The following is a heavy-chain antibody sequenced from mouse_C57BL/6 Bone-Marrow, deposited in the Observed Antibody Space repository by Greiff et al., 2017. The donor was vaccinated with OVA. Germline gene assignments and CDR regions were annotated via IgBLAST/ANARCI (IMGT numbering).Heavy chain of an antibody. J-gene: IGHJ1*03. CDR2: ISDGVSYT. CDR1: GFTFSSYS. D-gene: IGHD2-5*01. V-gene: IGHV5-4*03. CDR3: ARGGPTIVTTWYFDV. Sequence: FFNPLFSLQLSFSSSGFTFSSYSMSWVLQTPEKSLECVATISDGVSYTYYPDNVKGRFTISRDNAKNNLYLQMSHLKSEDTAMYYWARGGPTIVTTWYFDVWGTGTTVTVSS.